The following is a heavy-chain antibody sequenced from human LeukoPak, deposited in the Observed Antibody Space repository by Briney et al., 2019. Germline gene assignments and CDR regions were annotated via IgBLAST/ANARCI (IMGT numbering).Heavy chain of an antibody. CDR1: GFTFSSSA. V-gene: IGHV3-30*04. CDR3: ARNYYDRSGYSDTFDY. CDR2: ISHDGSNE. Sequence: GGSLRLSCAASGFTFSSSAMHWVRQAPGKGLEWVAFISHDGSNEYYADSVKGRFTISRDSSKNTLYLQMNSLRAEDTAVYYCARNYYDRSGYSDTFDYWGQGTLVTVSS. D-gene: IGHD3-22*01. J-gene: IGHJ4*02.